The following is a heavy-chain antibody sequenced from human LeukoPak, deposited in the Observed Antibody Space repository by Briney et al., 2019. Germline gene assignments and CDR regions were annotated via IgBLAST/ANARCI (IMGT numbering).Heavy chain of an antibody. CDR1: GFTFSSYE. Sequence: PGGSLRLSCAASGFTFSSYEMNWVRQAPGKGLEWVSYISSSGSTIYYADSVKGRFTISRDNAKNSLYLQMNSLRAEDTAVYYCARDYPPPPVAGPYYFDFWGLGTLVTVSS. D-gene: IGHD6-19*01. CDR2: ISSSGSTI. J-gene: IGHJ4*02. CDR3: ARDYPPPPVAGPYYFDF. V-gene: IGHV3-48*03.